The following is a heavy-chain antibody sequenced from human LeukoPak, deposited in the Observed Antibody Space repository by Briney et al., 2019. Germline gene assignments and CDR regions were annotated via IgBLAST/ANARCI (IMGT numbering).Heavy chain of an antibody. CDR1: GFTFSSYG. Sequence: GGSLRLSCAASGFTFSSYGMHGVRQAPGKGLEWVAVIWYDGSNKYYADSVKGRFTISRHNSKNTLYLQMNSLRAEDTAVSYCERTPMTVVVIFAYCGQGPLVPVSS. D-gene: IGHD3-22*01. J-gene: IGHJ4*02. CDR3: ERTPMTVVVIFAY. V-gene: IGHV3-33*01. CDR2: IWYDGSNK.